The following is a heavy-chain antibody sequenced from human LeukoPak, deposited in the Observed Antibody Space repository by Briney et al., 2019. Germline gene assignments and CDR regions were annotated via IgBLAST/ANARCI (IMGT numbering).Heavy chain of an antibody. CDR2: IYYSGST. J-gene: IGHJ4*02. D-gene: IGHD6-19*01. CDR3: ARSSLAVYFDY. CDR1: GGSISSSSYY. Sequence: SETLSLTCTVSGGSISSSSYYWGWIRQPPGKGLEWIGSIYYSGSTYYNPSLKSRVTISVDTSKNQFSLKLSSVTAADTAVYYCARSSLAVYFDYWGQGTLVTASS. V-gene: IGHV4-39*01.